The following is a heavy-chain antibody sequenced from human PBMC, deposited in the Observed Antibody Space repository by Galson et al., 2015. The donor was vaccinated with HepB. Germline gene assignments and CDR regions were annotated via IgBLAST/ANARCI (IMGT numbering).Heavy chain of an antibody. CDR2: IKQDGSEK. Sequence: SLRLSCAASGFTFSSYWMSWVRQAPGKGLEWVANIKQDGSEKYYVDSVKGRFTISRDNAKNSLYLQMNSLRAEDTAVYYCARTIRTSTPGLLGYYYYMDVWGKGTTVTVSS. D-gene: IGHD3-16*01. V-gene: IGHV3-7*03. J-gene: IGHJ6*03. CDR3: ARTIRTSTPGLLGYYYYMDV. CDR1: GFTFSSYW.